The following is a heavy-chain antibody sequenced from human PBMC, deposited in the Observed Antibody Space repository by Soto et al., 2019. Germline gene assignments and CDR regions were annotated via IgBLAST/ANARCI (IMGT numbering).Heavy chain of an antibody. CDR1: GGSISSYY. V-gene: IGHV4-59*12. Sequence: SETLSLTCTVSGGSISSYYWSWIRQPPGKGLEWIGYIYYSGSTNYNPSLKSRVTISVDTSKNQFSLKLSSVTAADTAVYYCARDQYDFWSGYYGTDPWGQGTLVTVSS. D-gene: IGHD3-3*01. J-gene: IGHJ5*02. CDR2: IYYSGST. CDR3: ARDQYDFWSGYYGTDP.